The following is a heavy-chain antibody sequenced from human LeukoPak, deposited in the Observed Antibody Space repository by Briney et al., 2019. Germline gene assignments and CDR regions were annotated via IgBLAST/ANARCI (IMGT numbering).Heavy chain of an antibody. CDR3: ARGFRYCSGGSCYPGVNWFDP. J-gene: IGHJ5*02. CDR2: IHYSGST. D-gene: IGHD2-15*01. CDR1: GASVSAYY. V-gene: IGHV4-59*08. Sequence: SETLSLTCTVSGASVSAYYWTWIRQPPGKRLEWLGYIHYSGSTNYNPSLKSRVTMSVDTSENQFSLNLNSVTAADTAVYYCARGFRYCSGGSCYPGVNWFDPWGQGTLVTVSS.